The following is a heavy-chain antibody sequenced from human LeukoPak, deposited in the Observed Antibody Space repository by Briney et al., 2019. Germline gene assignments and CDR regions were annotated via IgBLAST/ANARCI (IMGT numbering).Heavy chain of an antibody. J-gene: IGHJ3*02. Sequence: SGPTLVNPTQTLTLTCTFSGFSLSTSGMCVSWIRQPPGKALEWLARIDWDDDKYYSTSLKTRLTISKDTSKNQVVLTMTNMDPVDTATYYCARIHSSDYSGDAFDIWGQGTMVTVSS. V-gene: IGHV2-70*11. CDR2: IDWDDDK. CDR1: GFSLSTSGMC. D-gene: IGHD3-22*01. CDR3: ARIHSSDYSGDAFDI.